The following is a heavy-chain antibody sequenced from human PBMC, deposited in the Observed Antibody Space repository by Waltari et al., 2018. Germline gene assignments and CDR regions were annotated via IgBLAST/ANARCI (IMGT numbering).Heavy chain of an antibody. D-gene: IGHD6-13*01. Sequence: EVQLVESGGGLIQPGGSLRLSCAASGFTVSTNYMRWVRQAPGKGLEWVSLIYSGDNTNYADSVKGRFTISRDNSKNTLYLQMNSLRAEDTAVYYCARVRWQQLARDKYYFDYWGQGTLVTVSS. CDR3: ARVRWQQLARDKYYFDY. CDR2: IYSGDNT. V-gene: IGHV3-53*01. CDR1: GFTVSTNY. J-gene: IGHJ4*02.